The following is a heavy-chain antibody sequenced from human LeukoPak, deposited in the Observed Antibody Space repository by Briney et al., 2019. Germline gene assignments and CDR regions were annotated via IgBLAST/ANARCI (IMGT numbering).Heavy chain of an antibody. V-gene: IGHV3-23*01. CDR1: GFMFSNFA. CDR2: VYYSGGNT. Sequence: PGGSLRLSCAASGFMFSNFAMSLVRQAPGKGLEWVSTVYYSGGNTYSADSVKGRFTISRDNAKNTLYLQMNSLRAEDTAVYYCAKDQGQAVVPRRFDNWGQGTLVTVSS. CDR3: AKDQGQAVVPRRFDN. J-gene: IGHJ4*02. D-gene: IGHD2-2*01.